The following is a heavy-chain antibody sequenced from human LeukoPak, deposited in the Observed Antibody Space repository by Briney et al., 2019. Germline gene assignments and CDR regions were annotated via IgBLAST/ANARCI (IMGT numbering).Heavy chain of an antibody. V-gene: IGHV3-23*01. CDR3: AKDPSADYGDLY. CDR2: ISGSGVRT. CDR1: GFTFSSYA. J-gene: IGHJ4*02. D-gene: IGHD4-17*01. Sequence: GSLRLSCAASGFTFSSYAMSWVRQAPGKGLEWVSAISGSGVRTYYADSVKGGFTFSRDNSKNTLYLQMNSLRAEDTAVYYCAKDPSADYGDLYWGQGTLVTVPS.